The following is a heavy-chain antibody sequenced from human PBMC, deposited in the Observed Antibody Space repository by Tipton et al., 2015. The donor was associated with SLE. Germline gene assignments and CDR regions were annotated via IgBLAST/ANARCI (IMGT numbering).Heavy chain of an antibody. CDR3: ARAHYDFRSYNLDY. CDR1: GFTFSSHG. J-gene: IGHJ4*02. D-gene: IGHD3-3*01. CDR2: MRYDETNK. Sequence: SLRLSCSASGFTFSSHGMHWVRQAPGKGLEWVAYMRYDETNKYYADSVKGRFTISRDNSENTLYLQMNSLRAEDTAVYYCARAHYDFRSYNLDYWGQGTLVTVAS. V-gene: IGHV3-30*02.